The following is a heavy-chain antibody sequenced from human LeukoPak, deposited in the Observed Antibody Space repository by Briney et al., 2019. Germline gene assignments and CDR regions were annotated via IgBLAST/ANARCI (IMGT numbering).Heavy chain of an antibody. J-gene: IGHJ4*02. V-gene: IGHV4-59*01. CDR3: ARGSGRRFDY. D-gene: IGHD1-14*01. Sequence: SETLSLTCTVSGGSISSYYWSWIRQPPGKGLEWIGYIYYSGSTNYNPSLKSRVTISVDTSKNQFSLKLSSVTAADTAVYYCARGSGRRFDYWGRGTLVTVSS. CDR2: IYYSGST. CDR1: GGSISSYY.